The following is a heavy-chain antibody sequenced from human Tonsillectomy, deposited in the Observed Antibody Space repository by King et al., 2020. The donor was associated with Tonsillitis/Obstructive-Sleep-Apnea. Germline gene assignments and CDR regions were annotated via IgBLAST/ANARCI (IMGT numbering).Heavy chain of an antibody. CDR2: IYSDGST. CDR3: ASERPISYFDF. Sequence: VQLVESGGGLIQPGGSLRLSCAASGFTVSRNYMSWVRQAPGKGLEWVSVIYSDGSTYYADSVKGRFTISRDNSKNTLYLQMNSLRAEDTAVYYCASERPISYFDFWGQGTLVTVSS. J-gene: IGHJ4*02. V-gene: IGHV3-53*01. D-gene: IGHD5-12*01. CDR1: GFTVSRNY.